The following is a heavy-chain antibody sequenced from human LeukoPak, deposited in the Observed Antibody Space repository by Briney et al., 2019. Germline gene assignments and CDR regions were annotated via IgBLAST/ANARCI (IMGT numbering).Heavy chain of an antibody. CDR1: GYTFTSFT. CDR3: AREFYSNYASDAFDI. V-gene: IGHV1-3*01. D-gene: IGHD4-11*01. J-gene: IGHJ3*02. Sequence: ASVKVSCKASGYTFTSFTIHWVRQAPGQRLEWMGWINAGDGDTKYSQKFQGRVTITRDTSATTVYMDLSSLRSEETAVYYCAREFYSNYASDAFDIWGQGTMVTVSS. CDR2: INAGDGDT.